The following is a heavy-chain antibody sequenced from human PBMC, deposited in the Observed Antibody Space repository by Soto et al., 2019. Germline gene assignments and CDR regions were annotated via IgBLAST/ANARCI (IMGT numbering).Heavy chain of an antibody. CDR3: AREYYYDSSGSRFAPYYYYCMDV. Sequence: QVQLVQSGAEVKKPGASVKVSCKASGYTFTSYGISWVRQAPGQGLEWMGWISAYNGNTNYAQKLQGRVTMTTDTSTSTAYMELRSLRSDDTAVYYCAREYYYDSSGSRFAPYYYYCMDVWGQGTTVTVSS. J-gene: IGHJ6*02. D-gene: IGHD3-22*01. CDR1: GYTFTSYG. V-gene: IGHV1-18*01. CDR2: ISAYNGNT.